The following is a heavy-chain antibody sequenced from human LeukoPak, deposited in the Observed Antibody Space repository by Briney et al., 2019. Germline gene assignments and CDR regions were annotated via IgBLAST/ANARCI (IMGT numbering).Heavy chain of an antibody. J-gene: IGHJ3*02. D-gene: IGHD5-24*01. Sequence: SETLSLTCGVYGGSFSGYYWSWIRQPPGKGLEWIGEINHSGSTNYNPSLKSRVTISVDTSKNQFSLKLSSVTAADTAVYYCARLRRDGYNFLLWRAFDIWGQGTMVTVSS. CDR1: GGSFSGYY. CDR2: INHSGST. CDR3: ARLRRDGYNFLLWRAFDI. V-gene: IGHV4-34*01.